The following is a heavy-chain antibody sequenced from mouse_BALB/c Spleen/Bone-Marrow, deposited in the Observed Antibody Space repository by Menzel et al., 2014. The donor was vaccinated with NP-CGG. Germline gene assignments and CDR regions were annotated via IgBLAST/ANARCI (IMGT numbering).Heavy chain of an antibody. J-gene: IGHJ4*01. CDR2: IWGGGGT. V-gene: IGHV2-6-4*01. CDR1: GFSLSRYN. Sequence: VQLVESGPGLVAPSQNLSITCTVSGFSLSRYNIHWIRQPPGKGLEWLGTIWGGGGTDHNSALKSRLRISKDNSKSQIFLKINSLQIDDTAMYYCARKDGGYYVMDYWGQGTSVTVSS. CDR3: ARKDGGYYVMDY. D-gene: IGHD2-3*01.